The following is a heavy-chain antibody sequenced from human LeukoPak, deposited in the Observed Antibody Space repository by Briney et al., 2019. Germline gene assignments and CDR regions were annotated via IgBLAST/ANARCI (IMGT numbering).Heavy chain of an antibody. J-gene: IGHJ4*02. Sequence: SETLSLTCTVSGYSISSGYYWGWIRQPPGKGLEWIGSIYHSGSTYYNPPLKSRVTISVDTSKNQFSLKLSSVTAADTAVYYCASQQRVYDSSGYYGGHFDYWGQGTLVTVSS. CDR1: GYSISSGYY. CDR3: ASQQRVYDSSGYYGGHFDY. CDR2: IYHSGST. V-gene: IGHV4-38-2*02. D-gene: IGHD3-22*01.